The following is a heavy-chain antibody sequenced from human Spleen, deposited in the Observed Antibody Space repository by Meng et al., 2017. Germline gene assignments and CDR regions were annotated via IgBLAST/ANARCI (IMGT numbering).Heavy chain of an antibody. Sequence: GGSLRLSCVASGFSFSNYWMSWVRQAPGKGLEWVANIKQDGSQIYYVDSVKGRFTISRDNAKNSLYLQMNSLRAEDTAVYYCARDSSGWYVSGGMDVWGQGTTVTVSS. CDR2: IKQDGSQI. CDR1: GFSFSNYW. D-gene: IGHD6-19*01. J-gene: IGHJ6*02. V-gene: IGHV3-7*01. CDR3: ARDSSGWYVSGGMDV.